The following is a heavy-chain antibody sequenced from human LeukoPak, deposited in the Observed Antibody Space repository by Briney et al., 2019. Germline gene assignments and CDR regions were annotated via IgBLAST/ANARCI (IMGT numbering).Heavy chain of an antibody. J-gene: IGHJ6*03. Sequence: SAKVSCKASGGTFSSYAISWVRQAPGQGLEWMGGIIPIFGTANYAQKFQGRVTITADKSTSTAYMELSSLRSEDTAVYYCARSRATVTTGYYYYYYMDVWGKGTTVTVSS. D-gene: IGHD4-11*01. CDR1: GGTFSSYA. V-gene: IGHV1-69*06. CDR2: IIPIFGTA. CDR3: ARSRATVTTGYYYYYYMDV.